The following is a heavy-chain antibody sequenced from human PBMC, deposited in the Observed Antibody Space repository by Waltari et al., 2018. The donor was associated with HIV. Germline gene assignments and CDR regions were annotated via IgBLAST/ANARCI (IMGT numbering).Heavy chain of an antibody. Sequence: QVQLVESGGGVVQPGRSLRLSCAASGFSFSSEAIHWVRQAPGKGLGWVGAISYDVRNKFYADSVKGRFTNSRDNSKNTVYVEMSSLSPEDTAVYFCARDAAPPEYWGQGTLVTVSS. J-gene: IGHJ4*02. CDR3: ARDAAPPEY. CDR2: ISYDVRNK. V-gene: IGHV3-30*04. CDR1: GFSFSSEA.